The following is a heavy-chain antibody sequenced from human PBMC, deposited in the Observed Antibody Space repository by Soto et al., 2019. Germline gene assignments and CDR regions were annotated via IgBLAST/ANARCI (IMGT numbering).Heavy chain of an antibody. Sequence: QVQLVQSGAEVKKPGASVKVSCKTSGYTFTGYYMHWVRQAPGQGLEWLGWINPNSGGTNYAQKFQGRITMTRDTSISTAYMELSRLRSDDTAVYYCARDQPPVEYNWFDPWGQGTLVTVSS. CDR1: GYTFTGYY. V-gene: IGHV1-2*02. CDR2: INPNSGGT. D-gene: IGHD3-3*01. J-gene: IGHJ5*02. CDR3: ARDQPPVEYNWFDP.